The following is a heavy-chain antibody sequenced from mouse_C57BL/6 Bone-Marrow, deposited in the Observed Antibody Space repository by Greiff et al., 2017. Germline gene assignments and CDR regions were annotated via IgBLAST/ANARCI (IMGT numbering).Heavy chain of an antibody. Sequence: VQLQQSGAELARPGASVKMSCKASGYTFTSYTMHWVKQRPGQGLEWIGYINPSSGYTKYNQKFKDKATLTADKSSSTAYMQLSSLTSEDSAVYYGASYDYDGSWFAYWGQGTLVTVSA. CDR3: ASYDYDGSWFAY. CDR1: GYTFTSYT. V-gene: IGHV1-4*01. J-gene: IGHJ3*01. D-gene: IGHD2-4*01. CDR2: INPSSGYT.